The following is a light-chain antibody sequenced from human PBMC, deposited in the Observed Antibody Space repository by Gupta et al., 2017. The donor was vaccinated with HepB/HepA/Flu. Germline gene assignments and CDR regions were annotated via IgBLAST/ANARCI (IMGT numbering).Light chain of an antibody. CDR1: SSNIGNNY. V-gene: IGLV1-51*02. CDR3: GTWDNSLRGGV. J-gene: IGLJ1*01. Sequence: QSVLTQPPSVSAAAGQKVTISCSGSSSNIGNNYVSWYQQLPGTAPKLLIDESNKRPSEIPDRFSASKSGTSATLGITGLQTGDEADYYCGTWDNSLRGGVFGTGTKVTVL. CDR2: ESN.